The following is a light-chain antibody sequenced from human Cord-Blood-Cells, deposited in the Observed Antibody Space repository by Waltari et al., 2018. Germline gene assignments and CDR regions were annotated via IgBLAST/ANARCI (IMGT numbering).Light chain of an antibody. CDR2: DVS. CDR3: SSYTSSSTWV. CDR1: SSDVGGYNY. V-gene: IGLV2-14*01. Sequence: QSALTQPASVSGSPVPSITISCTVTSSDVGGYNYVSWYQQHPGKAPKLMIYDVSTRPSGVSNRFSGSKSGNTASLTISGLQAEDEADYYCSSYTSSSTWVFGGGTKLTVL. J-gene: IGLJ3*02.